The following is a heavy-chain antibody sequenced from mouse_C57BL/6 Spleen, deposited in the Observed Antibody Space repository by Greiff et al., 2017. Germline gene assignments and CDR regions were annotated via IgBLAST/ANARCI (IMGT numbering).Heavy chain of an antibody. J-gene: IGHJ4*01. CDR2: INYDGSST. V-gene: IGHV5-16*01. D-gene: IGHD2-12*01. CDR3: ARVYSNDHYYAMDY. Sequence: EVKVVESEGGLVQPGSSMKLSCTASGFTFSDYYMAWVRQVPEKGLEWVANINYDGSSTYYLDSLKSRFIISRDNAKNILYLQMSSLKSEDTATYYCARVYSNDHYYAMDYWGQGTSVTVSS. CDR1: GFTFSDYY.